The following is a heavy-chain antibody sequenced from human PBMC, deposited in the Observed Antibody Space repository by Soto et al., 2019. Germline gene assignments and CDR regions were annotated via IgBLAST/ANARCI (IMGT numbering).Heavy chain of an antibody. CDR1: GGSISSSSYY. CDR2: IYYSGST. J-gene: IGHJ6*02. D-gene: IGHD3-10*01. CDR3: ARLYGSGSWTFYYYYGMDV. Sequence: SETLSLTCTVSGGSISSSSYYWGWIRQPPGKGLEWIGSIYYSGSTYYNPSLKSRVTISVDTSKNQFSLKLSSVTAADTAVYYCARLYGSGSWTFYYYYGMDVWGQGTTVTVSS. V-gene: IGHV4-39*01.